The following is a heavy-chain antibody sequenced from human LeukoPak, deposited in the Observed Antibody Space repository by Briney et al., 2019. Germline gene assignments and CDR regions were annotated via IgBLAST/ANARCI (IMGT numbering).Heavy chain of an antibody. V-gene: IGHV3-66*01. J-gene: IGHJ4*02. D-gene: IGHD4-17*01. CDR1: GFTVRCNY. Sequence: GGPLRLSCAASGFTVRCNYMRWVRQAPPKGRAWVSVSYSGGSPLYAGSVKGRFTISRDNSKNTLYLPMNSLRAEDTAVYYCARAVYGDLTYYFDYWGQGTLVTVSS. CDR2: SYSGGSP. CDR3: ARAVYGDLTYYFDY.